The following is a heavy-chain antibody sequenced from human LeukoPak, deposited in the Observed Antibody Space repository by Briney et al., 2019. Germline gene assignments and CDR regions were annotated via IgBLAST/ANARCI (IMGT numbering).Heavy chain of an antibody. Sequence: SETLSLTCTVSGYSISSGYYWGWIRQPPGKGLEWIGSIYHSGSTYYNPSLKSRVTISVDTSKNQFSLKLSSVTAADTAVYYCARGVAAAGPSNVFDPWGQGTLVTVSS. CDR2: IYHSGST. CDR1: GYSISSGYY. V-gene: IGHV4-38-2*02. D-gene: IGHD6-13*01. CDR3: ARGVAAAGPSNVFDP. J-gene: IGHJ5*02.